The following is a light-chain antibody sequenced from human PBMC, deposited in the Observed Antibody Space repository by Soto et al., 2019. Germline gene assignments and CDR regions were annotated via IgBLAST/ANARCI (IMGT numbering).Light chain of an antibody. V-gene: IGLV7-43*01. CDR3: LLYYGGARLI. CDR1: AGPVTSGYY. Sequence: QAVVTQEPSLTVSPGETVTLTCASSAGPVTSGYYPNWFQQKPGQAPRALIYSTSNRYSWTPARFSGSLLGDGAALTLSGVQPEDEAEYYCLLYYGGARLIFGGGTKLTVL. J-gene: IGLJ2*01. CDR2: STS.